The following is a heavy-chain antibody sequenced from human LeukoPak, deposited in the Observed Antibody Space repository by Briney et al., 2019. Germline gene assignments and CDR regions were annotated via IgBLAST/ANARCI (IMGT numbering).Heavy chain of an antibody. CDR1: GFTFSSYA. V-gene: IGHV3-30*04. CDR2: ISYDGSNK. CDR3: AKDGRGYSSGWLAY. J-gene: IGHJ4*02. Sequence: GGSLRLSCAASGFTFSSYAMHWVRQAPGKGLEWVAVISYDGSNKYYADSVKGRFTISRDNSKNTLYLQMNSLRAEDTAVYYCAKDGRGYSSGWLAYWGQGTLVTVSS. D-gene: IGHD6-19*01.